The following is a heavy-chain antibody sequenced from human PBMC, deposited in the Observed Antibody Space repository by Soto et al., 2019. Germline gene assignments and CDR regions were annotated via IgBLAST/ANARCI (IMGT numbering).Heavy chain of an antibody. CDR1: GGTFSSYA. D-gene: IGHD3-9*01. V-gene: IGHV1-69*13. Sequence: GSSVKVSCNASGGTFSSYAISWVRQAPGQGLEWMGGIIPIFGTANYAQKFQGRVTITADESTSTAYMELSSLRSEDTAVYYCARVPLTGAKEGRSMVRYYYGMDVWGQGTTVTVSS. CDR3: ARVPLTGAKEGRSMVRYYYGMDV. J-gene: IGHJ6*02. CDR2: IIPIFGTA.